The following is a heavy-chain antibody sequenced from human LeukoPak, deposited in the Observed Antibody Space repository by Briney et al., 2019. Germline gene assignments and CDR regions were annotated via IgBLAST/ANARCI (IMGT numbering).Heavy chain of an antibody. J-gene: IGHJ4*02. D-gene: IGHD3/OR15-3a*01. CDR1: GYSISSGYY. CDR2: ISHSGSP. CDR3: ARQTGSGLFILP. V-gene: IGHV4-38-2*02. Sequence: SETLSLTCTVSGYSISSGYYWGWIRQPPGKGLEWIGSISHSGSPYYNPSLKSRVTISVHTSKNQFSLKLSSVTAADTAVYYCARQTGSGLFILPGGQGTLVTVSS.